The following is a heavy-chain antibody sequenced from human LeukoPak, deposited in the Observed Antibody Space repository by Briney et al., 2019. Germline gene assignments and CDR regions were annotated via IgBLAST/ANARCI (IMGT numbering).Heavy chain of an antibody. Sequence: SETLSLTCTVSGGSISSYYWSWIRQPAGKGLEWIGRIYTSGSTNYNPSLKSRVTMSVDTSKNQFSLKLSSVTAADTAVYYCARDTVTVNDYHYYMDVWGKGTTVTVSS. CDR3: ARDTVTVNDYHYYMDV. CDR2: IYTSGST. CDR1: GGSISSYY. J-gene: IGHJ6*03. V-gene: IGHV4-4*07. D-gene: IGHD4-11*01.